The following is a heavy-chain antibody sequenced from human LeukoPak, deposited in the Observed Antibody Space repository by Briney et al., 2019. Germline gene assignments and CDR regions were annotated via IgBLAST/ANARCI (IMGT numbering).Heavy chain of an antibody. V-gene: IGHV3-21*01. J-gene: IGHJ4*02. CDR2: ISSSSSYI. Sequence: GGSLRLSCAASGFTFSSYSMNWVRQAPGKGPEWVSSISSSSSYIYYADSVKGRFTISRDNVKNSLYLQMNSLRAEDTAVYYCARDWDMYYYGSGSYSDYWGQGTLVTVSS. CDR1: GFTFSSYS. D-gene: IGHD3-10*01. CDR3: ARDWDMYYYGSGSYSDY.